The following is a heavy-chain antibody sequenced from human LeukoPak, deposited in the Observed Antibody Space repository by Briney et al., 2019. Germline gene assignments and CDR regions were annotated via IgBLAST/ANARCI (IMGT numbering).Heavy chain of an antibody. CDR3: ASSKGFLEWLSPTYYYMDV. CDR1: GGTFSSYA. J-gene: IGHJ6*03. D-gene: IGHD3-3*01. CDR2: IIPIFGTA. Sequence: SVKVSCKASGGTFSSYAISWVRQAPGQGLEWMGGIIPIFGTANYAQKFQGRVTITADKSTSTAYMELSSLRSEDTAVYYCASSKGFLEWLSPTYYYMDVWGKGTTVTVSS. V-gene: IGHV1-69*06.